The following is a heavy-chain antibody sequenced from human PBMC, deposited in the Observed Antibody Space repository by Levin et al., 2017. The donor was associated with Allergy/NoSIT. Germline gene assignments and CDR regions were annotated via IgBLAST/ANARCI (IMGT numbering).Heavy chain of an antibody. CDR1: GFTFSGYT. V-gene: IGHV3-23*01. D-gene: IGHD6-13*01. CDR2: VTNNGDNT. J-gene: IGHJ6*02. Sequence: GASVKVSCAASGFTFSGYTMSWVRQAPGKGLEWISVVTNNGDNTFYADSVKGRFTISRDNSKNTLYLQMNSLRAEDTAVYYCAKDKGAAPGTADVWGRGTTVTVSS. CDR3: AKDKGAAPGTADV.